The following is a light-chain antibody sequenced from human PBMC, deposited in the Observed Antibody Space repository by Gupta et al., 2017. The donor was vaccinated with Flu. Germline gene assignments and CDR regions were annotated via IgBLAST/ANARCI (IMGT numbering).Light chain of an antibody. CDR2: GAS. J-gene: IGKJ4*01. CDR3: QQDGSSPPLT. V-gene: IGKV3-20*01. Sequence: EIVLTQSPGTLSLSPGERATLSCRASQSVSSSYLAWYQQKPSQAPRLLIYGASSRATGIPDRFSGSGSGTDFTLTISRLEPEDFAVYYCQQDGSSPPLTFGGGTXVEIK. CDR1: QSVSSSY.